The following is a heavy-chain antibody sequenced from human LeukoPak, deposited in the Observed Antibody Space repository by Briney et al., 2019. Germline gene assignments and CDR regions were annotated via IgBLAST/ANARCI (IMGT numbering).Heavy chain of an antibody. J-gene: IGHJ4*02. D-gene: IGHD5-12*01. CDR2: ISGSGGST. Sequence: GGSLRLSRAASGFTFSSYAMSWVRQAPGKGLEWVSAISGSGGSTYYADSVKGRFTISRDNSKNTLYLQMNSLRAEDTAVYYCAKAPYGYNEPFDYWGQGTLVTVSS. CDR1: GFTFSSYA. CDR3: AKAPYGYNEPFDY. V-gene: IGHV3-23*01.